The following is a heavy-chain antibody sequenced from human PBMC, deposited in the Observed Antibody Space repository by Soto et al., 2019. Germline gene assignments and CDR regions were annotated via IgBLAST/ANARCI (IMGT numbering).Heavy chain of an antibody. J-gene: IGHJ4*02. CDR1: GFTFSSYS. V-gene: IGHV3-48*02. CDR3: AKGTYYDFWSGSGPLYFDY. CDR2: ISSSSSTI. D-gene: IGHD3-3*01. Sequence: PGGSLRLSCAASGFTFSSYSMNWVRQAPGKGLEWVSYISSSSSTIYYADSVKGRFTISRDNAKNSLYLQMNSLRDEDTAVYYCAKGTYYDFWSGSGPLYFDYWGQGTLVTVSS.